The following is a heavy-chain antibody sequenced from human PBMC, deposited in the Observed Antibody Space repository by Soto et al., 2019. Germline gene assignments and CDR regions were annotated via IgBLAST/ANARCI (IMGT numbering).Heavy chain of an antibody. CDR1: GGSISSGGSS. J-gene: IGHJ4*02. Sequence: QLQLQESGSGLVKPSQTLSLTCAVSGGSISSGGSSWSWIRQPPGKGLEWIGYIYHSGSTYYNPSLKRRVPISVDRSKNQFSLKLSSVTAADTAVYYCARAGDSSGPVALGYWGQGTLVTVSS. CDR3: ARAGDSSGPVALGY. V-gene: IGHV4-30-2*01. CDR2: IYHSGST. D-gene: IGHD6-19*01.